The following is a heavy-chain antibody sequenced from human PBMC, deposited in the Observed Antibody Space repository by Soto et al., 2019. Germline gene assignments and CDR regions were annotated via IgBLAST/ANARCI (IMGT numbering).Heavy chain of an antibody. Sequence: ASVKVSCKASGYTFASYAISWMRQAPGQGLEWMGWSSTYNDDTKYVQKFQGRVTMTTDTSTSTAYMELKSLRSDDTAVYYCARDYGDYVWDYWGQGTLVTVSS. CDR1: GYTFASYA. CDR2: SSTYNDDT. CDR3: ARDYGDYVWDY. D-gene: IGHD4-17*01. V-gene: IGHV1-18*01. J-gene: IGHJ4*02.